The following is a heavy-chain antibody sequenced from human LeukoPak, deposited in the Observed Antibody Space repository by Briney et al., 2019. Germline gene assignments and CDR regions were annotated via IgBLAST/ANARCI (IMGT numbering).Heavy chain of an antibody. CDR3: ARVGDSGYCSSTSCYTDY. D-gene: IGHD2-2*02. Sequence: GGSLRLSCAASVFTFSSYSMNWVRQAPGKGLEWVSSISSSSSYIYYADSVKGRFTISRDNAKNSLYLQMNSLRAEDTAVYYCARVGDSGYCSSTSCYTDYRGQGTLVTVSS. CDR2: ISSSSSYI. CDR1: VFTFSSYS. V-gene: IGHV3-21*01. J-gene: IGHJ4*02.